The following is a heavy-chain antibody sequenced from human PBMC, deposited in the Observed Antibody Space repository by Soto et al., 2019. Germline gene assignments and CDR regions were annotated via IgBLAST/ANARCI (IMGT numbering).Heavy chain of an antibody. V-gene: IGHV3-11*01. CDR1: GFTFSDYY. D-gene: IGHD6-13*01. CDR2: ISSSGSTI. Sequence: GGSLRLSCAASGFTFSDYYMSWIRQAPGKGLEWVSYISSSGSTIYYADSVKGRFTISRDNAKNSLYLQMNSLRAEDMAVYYCARVNYSSSWYFDYWGQGTLVTVSS. CDR3: ARVNYSSSWYFDY. J-gene: IGHJ4*02.